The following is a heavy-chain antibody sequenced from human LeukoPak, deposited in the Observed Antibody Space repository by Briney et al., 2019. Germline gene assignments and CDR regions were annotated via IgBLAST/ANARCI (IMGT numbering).Heavy chain of an antibody. D-gene: IGHD6-13*01. J-gene: IGHJ4*02. CDR3: ARAPDYGSSWFPYYFDY. Sequence: SETLSLTCTVSGDSISSYYWSWIRQPAGKGLEWIGRIYTSGSTNYNPSLKSRVTMSVDTSKTHFSLNLRSVTAADTAVYYCARAPDYGSSWFPYYFDYWGQGTLVTVSS. CDR2: IYTSGST. CDR1: GDSISSYY. V-gene: IGHV4-4*07.